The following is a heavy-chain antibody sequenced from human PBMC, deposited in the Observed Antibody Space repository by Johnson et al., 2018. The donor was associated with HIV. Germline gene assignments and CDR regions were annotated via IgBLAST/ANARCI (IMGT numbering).Heavy chain of an antibody. J-gene: IGHJ3*01. CDR3: ARGQHYDFWSGYYPIGGETFDF. V-gene: IGHV3-30*04. CDR2: ISYDGSNK. Sequence: QVQLVESGGGVVQPGRSLRLSCAASGFTFSSYAMHWVRQAPGKGLEWVAVISYDGSNKYYADSVKGRFTVSRDYNMNTLYLQMDSLRVEDTAVYYCARGQHYDFWSGYYPIGGETFDFWGQGEMLTVSS. CDR1: GFTFSSYA. D-gene: IGHD3-3*01.